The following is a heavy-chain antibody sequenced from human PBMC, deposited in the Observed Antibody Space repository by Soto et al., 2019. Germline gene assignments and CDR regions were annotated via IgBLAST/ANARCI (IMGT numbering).Heavy chain of an antibody. CDR1: GFTFSSYW. V-gene: IGHV3-7*05. CDR2: IKQDGSEK. D-gene: IGHD2-21*02. Sequence: GSLRLSCAASGFTFSSYWMSWVRQAPGKGLEWVANIKQDGSEKYYVDSVKGRFTISRDNAKNSLYLQMNSLRAEDTAVYYCAIDGHIVVVTAIRPNAFDIWGQGTMVTVSS. J-gene: IGHJ3*02. CDR3: AIDGHIVVVTAIRPNAFDI.